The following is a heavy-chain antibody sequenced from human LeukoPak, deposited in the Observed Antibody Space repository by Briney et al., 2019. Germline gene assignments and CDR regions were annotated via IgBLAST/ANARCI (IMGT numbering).Heavy chain of an antibody. V-gene: IGHV3-49*04. D-gene: IGHD3-10*01. CDR3: TRAPITMVRGVIGDLDY. CDR2: IRSKAYGGTT. J-gene: IGHJ4*02. Sequence: PGGSLRLSCTASGFTFGDYAMSWVRQAPGKGLEWVGFIRSKAYGGTTEYAASVKGRFTISRDDSKSIAYLQMNSLKTEDTAVYYCTRAPITMVRGVIGDLDYWGQGTLVTVSS. CDR1: GFTFGDYA.